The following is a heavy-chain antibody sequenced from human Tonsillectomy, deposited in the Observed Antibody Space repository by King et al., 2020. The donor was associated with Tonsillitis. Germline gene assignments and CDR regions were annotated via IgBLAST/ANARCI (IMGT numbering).Heavy chain of an antibody. V-gene: IGHV4-59*11. Sequence: QLQESGPGLVKPSETLSLTCTVSGGSISSHHWSWVRQSPGKGLEWIGYLYYSGSTKYNPSLKSRVTISGDTAKNQFSLKLTSVTAADPAVYYCAGTRSSAFYYDFWGQGSLVTVSS. CDR2: LYYSGST. J-gene: IGHJ4*02. CDR3: AGTRSSAFYYDF. D-gene: IGHD6-19*01. CDR1: GGSISSHH.